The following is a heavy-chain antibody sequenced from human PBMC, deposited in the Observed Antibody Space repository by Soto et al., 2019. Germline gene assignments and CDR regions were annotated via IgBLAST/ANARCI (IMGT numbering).Heavy chain of an antibody. CDR2: ISAYNGNT. V-gene: IGHV1-18*01. CDR3: ARVRKVPSRAPIRWQQLVSITTYYYGMDV. CDR1: GYTFTSYG. Sequence: ASVKVSCKASGYTFTSYGISWVRQAPGQGLEWMGWISAYNGNTNHAQKLQGRVTMTTDTSTSTAYMELRSLRSDDTAVYYCARVRKVPSRAPIRWQQLVSITTYYYGMDVWGQGTTVTVSS. J-gene: IGHJ6*02. D-gene: IGHD6-13*01.